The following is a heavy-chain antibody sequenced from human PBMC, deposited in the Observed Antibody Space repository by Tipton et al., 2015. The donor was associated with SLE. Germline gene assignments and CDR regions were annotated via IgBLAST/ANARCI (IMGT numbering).Heavy chain of an antibody. CDR2: IYYSGST. J-gene: IGHJ4*02. CDR3: ARDRSITGSDY. D-gene: IGHD1-20*01. CDR1: GGSITGGDYY. V-gene: IGHV4-30-4*01. Sequence: TLSLTCTVSGGSITGGDYYWSWIRQPPGKGLEWIGYIYYSGSTYYNPSLKSRVTISVDTSKNQFSLKVSSVTAADTAVYYCARDRSITGSDYWRQGTLVTVSS.